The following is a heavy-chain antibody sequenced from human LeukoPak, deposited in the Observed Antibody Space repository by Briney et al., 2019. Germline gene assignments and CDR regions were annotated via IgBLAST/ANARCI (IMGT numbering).Heavy chain of an antibody. V-gene: IGHV3-21*04. J-gene: IGHJ4*02. Sequence: GGSLRLSCAASGFTFSSYSMNWVRQAPGKGLEWVSSITSSSSYIYYADSVKGRFTISRDNAKNSLYLQMNSLRADDTAVYYCARTPSGSYLDYWGQGTLVTVSS. CDR2: ITSSSSYI. CDR3: ARTPSGSYLDY. CDR1: GFTFSSYS. D-gene: IGHD1-26*01.